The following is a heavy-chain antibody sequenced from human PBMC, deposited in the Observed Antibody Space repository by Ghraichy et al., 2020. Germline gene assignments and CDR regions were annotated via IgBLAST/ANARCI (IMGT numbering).Heavy chain of an antibody. J-gene: IGHJ6*02. V-gene: IGHV3-30*18. CDR2: ISYDGSNK. Sequence: GGSLRLSCAASGFTFSSYGMHWVRQAPGKGLEWVAVISYDGSNKYYADSVKGRFTISRDNSKNTLYLQMNSLRAEDTAVYYCAKEYDYGGNYYYYGMDVWGQGTTVTVSS. D-gene: IGHD4-23*01. CDR1: GFTFSSYG. CDR3: AKEYDYGGNYYYYGMDV.